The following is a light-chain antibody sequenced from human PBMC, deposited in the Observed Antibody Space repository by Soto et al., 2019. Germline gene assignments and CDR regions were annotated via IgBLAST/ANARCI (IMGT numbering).Light chain of an antibody. CDR1: QSLVYTDGNTY. V-gene: IGKV2-24*01. J-gene: IGKJ4*01. CDR2: KIS. CDR3: MQATQVPHT. Sequence: EIVMTQTPLSSPVTLGQPVSISCGSSQSLVYTDGNTYLHWFHQRPGQPPRLLIYKISERFSGVPDRFNGSGAGTDFTLKISRVEAEDVGVYYCMQATQVPHTFGGGTKVEIK.